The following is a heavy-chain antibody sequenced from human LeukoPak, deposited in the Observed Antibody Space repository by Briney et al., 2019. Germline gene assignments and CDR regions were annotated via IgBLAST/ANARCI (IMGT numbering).Heavy chain of an antibody. Sequence: GASVKVSCKASGYTFTSYDINWVRQATGQGLEWMGWMNPNSGNTGYAQKFQGRVTMTRNTSISTAYMELSSLRSEDTAVYYCARGLVKGGSSGYYPSSPWGQGTLVTVSS. V-gene: IGHV1-8*01. CDR2: MNPNSGNT. J-gene: IGHJ4*02. CDR1: GYTFTSYD. CDR3: ARGLVKGGSSGYYPSSP. D-gene: IGHD3-22*01.